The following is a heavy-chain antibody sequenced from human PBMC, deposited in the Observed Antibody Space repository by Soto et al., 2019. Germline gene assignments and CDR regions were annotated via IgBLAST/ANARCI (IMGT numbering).Heavy chain of an antibody. V-gene: IGHV1-69*13. CDR1: GGTFSSYA. Sequence: SVKVSCKSSGGTFSSYAISCVRQAPGQGLEWMGGIIPIFGTANYAQKFQGRVTITADESTSTAYMELSSLRSEDTAVYYCARAPEGLRFLEWLSSDAFDIWGQGTMVTVSS. J-gene: IGHJ3*02. CDR3: ARAPEGLRFLEWLSSDAFDI. D-gene: IGHD3-3*01. CDR2: IIPIFGTA.